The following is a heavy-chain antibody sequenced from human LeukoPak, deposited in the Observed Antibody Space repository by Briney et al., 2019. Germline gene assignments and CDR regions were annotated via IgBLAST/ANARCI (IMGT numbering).Heavy chain of an antibody. CDR2: IYTSGST. CDR1: GGSISSYY. V-gene: IGHV4-4*07. CDR3: ARDRGSSGWYWFDP. Sequence: SETLSLTCTVSGGSISSYYWSWIRQPAGKGLEWIGRIYTSGSTNYNPSLKSRVTMSVDTSKNQFSLKLSSVTAADMAVYYCARDRGSSGWYWFDPWGQGTLVTVSS. J-gene: IGHJ5*02. D-gene: IGHD6-19*01.